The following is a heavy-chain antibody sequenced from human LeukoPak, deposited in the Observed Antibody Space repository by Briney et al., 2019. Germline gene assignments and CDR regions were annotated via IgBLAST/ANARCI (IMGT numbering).Heavy chain of an antibody. CDR3: ARGPWQWTMTGLYYFDY. CDR2: INTNTGNP. V-gene: IGHV7-4-1*02. Sequence: GASVKVSCKASGYIFTSYAMNWVRQAPGQDLEWMGWINTNTGNPTYAQGFTGRFVFSLDTSVSTAYLQITSLEAEDTAVYFCARGPWQWTMTGLYYFDYWGQGALVTVSS. D-gene: IGHD6-19*01. J-gene: IGHJ4*02. CDR1: GYIFTSYA.